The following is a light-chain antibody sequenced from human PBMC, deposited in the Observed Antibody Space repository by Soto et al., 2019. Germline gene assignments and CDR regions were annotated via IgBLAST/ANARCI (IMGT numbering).Light chain of an antibody. CDR1: QSVSSY. Sequence: DIVLTQSPATLSLSPGERATLSCRASQSVSSYLAWYQQKPGQAPRLLFYDASNRATGIPARFSASGSGTDFTLTISSLEPEDFAVYYCQQRSNWPPYTFGQGTKLEIK. CDR2: DAS. CDR3: QQRSNWPPYT. V-gene: IGKV3-11*01. J-gene: IGKJ2*01.